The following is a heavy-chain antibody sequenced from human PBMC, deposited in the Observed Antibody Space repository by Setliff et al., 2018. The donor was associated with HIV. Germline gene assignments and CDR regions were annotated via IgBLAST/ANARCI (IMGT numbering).Heavy chain of an antibody. V-gene: IGHV4-59*08. Sequence: LSLTCSVSGGSVNSYHWSWIRQPPGKGPEWIGYIYKSGTTNYSPSLKSRVTISVDTSKNHFSLRLSSVTAADTAVYYCARVFTAGRREYYFDLWGQGTLVTVSS. CDR1: GGSVNSYH. D-gene: IGHD6-6*01. CDR2: IYKSGTT. CDR3: ARVFTAGRREYYFDL. J-gene: IGHJ4*02.